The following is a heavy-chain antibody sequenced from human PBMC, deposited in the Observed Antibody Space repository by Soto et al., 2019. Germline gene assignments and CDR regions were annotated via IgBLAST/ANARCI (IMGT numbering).Heavy chain of an antibody. CDR3: AREWSRVYYGDYVLDY. Sequence: PGGSLRLSCAASGFTFSSYAMHWVRQAPGKGLEWVAVISYDGSNKYYADSVKGRFTISRDNSKNTLYLQMNSLRAEDTAVYYCAREWSRVYYGDYVLDYWGQGTLVTVSS. D-gene: IGHD4-17*01. CDR1: GFTFSSYA. CDR2: ISYDGSNK. J-gene: IGHJ4*02. V-gene: IGHV3-30-3*01.